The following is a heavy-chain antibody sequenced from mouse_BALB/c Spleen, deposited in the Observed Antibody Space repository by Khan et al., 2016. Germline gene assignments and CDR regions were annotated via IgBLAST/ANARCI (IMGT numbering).Heavy chain of an antibody. V-gene: IGHV1-9*01. CDR3: ARTERRGYFDY. CDR1: GYTFSSYW. Sequence: QVQLQQSGAELMKPGASVKISCKATGYTFSSYWIAWVKQRPGHGLEWIGEILPGSGSTNYNETFRGKATFTADTSSNTAYMQLSSLTSEDSAVHYSARTERRGYFDYWGQGTTLTVSS. D-gene: IGHD2-12*01. CDR2: ILPGSGST. J-gene: IGHJ2*01.